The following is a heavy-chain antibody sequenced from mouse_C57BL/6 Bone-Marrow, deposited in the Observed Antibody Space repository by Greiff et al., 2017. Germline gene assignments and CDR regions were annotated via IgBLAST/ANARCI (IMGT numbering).Heavy chain of an antibody. D-gene: IGHD1-1*01. Sequence: EVKLVESVAELVRPGASVKLSCTASGFNIKNTYMHWVKQRPEQGLEWIGRIDPANGTTKYAPKFQGKATITADPSSNTAYLQLRILTSEDTAIYYCARFITTVVAGNFDDWGQGTTLTVSS. CDR2: IDPANGTT. CDR3: ARFITTVVAGNFDD. J-gene: IGHJ2*01. CDR1: GFNIKNTY. V-gene: IGHV14-3*01.